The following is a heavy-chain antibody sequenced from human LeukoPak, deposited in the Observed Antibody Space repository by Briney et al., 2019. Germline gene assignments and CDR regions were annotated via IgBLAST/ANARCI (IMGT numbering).Heavy chain of an antibody. CDR2: IWYDGSNK. CDR3: ARDLTYYYDSSGFGCFDY. Sequence: PGGSLRLSCAASGFTFSSYGMHWVRQAPGKGLEWVAVIWYDGSNKYYADSVKGRFTISRDNSKNTLYLQMNSPRAEDTAVYYCARDLTYYYDSSGFGCFDYWGQGTLVTVSS. J-gene: IGHJ4*02. CDR1: GFTFSSYG. V-gene: IGHV3-33*01. D-gene: IGHD3-22*01.